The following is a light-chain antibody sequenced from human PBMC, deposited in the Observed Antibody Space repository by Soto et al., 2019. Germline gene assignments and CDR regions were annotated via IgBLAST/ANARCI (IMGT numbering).Light chain of an antibody. V-gene: IGKV3-11*01. J-gene: IGKJ5*01. CDR2: DTS. CDR1: QSVINY. CDR3: QQRSNWPPIT. Sequence: EIVLTQSPATLSLSPGERATLSCRASQSVINYLAWYQQKPGQAPRLLIYDTSNRATGIPARFSGSGSGTDFTLTISSLEPEDFAVYYWQQRSNWPPITFGQGTRLEI.